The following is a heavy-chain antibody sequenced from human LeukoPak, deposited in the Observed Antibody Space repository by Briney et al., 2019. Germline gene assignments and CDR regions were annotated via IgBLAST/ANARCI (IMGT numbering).Heavy chain of an antibody. J-gene: IGHJ3*02. Sequence: GESLKISCKGSGYSFTSYWIGWVRQMPGKGLEWMGIIYPGDSDTRYSPSLQGQVTISADKSISTAYLQWSSLKASDTAMYYCARPSVCSSTSCSSDPHDAFDIWGQGTMVTVSS. V-gene: IGHV5-51*01. D-gene: IGHD2-2*01. CDR2: IYPGDSDT. CDR3: ARPSVCSSTSCSSDPHDAFDI. CDR1: GYSFTSYW.